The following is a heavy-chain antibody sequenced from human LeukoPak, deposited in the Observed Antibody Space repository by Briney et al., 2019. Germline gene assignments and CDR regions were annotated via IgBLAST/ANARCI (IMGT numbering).Heavy chain of an antibody. CDR3: AKDGPYCGGITCYFRYFDL. CDR1: GFMFSDYG. Sequence: PGGSLRLSCAASGFMFSDYGMHWVRQAPGKGLEWVAVISKDGSIIYYADSVKGRFTISRDNSKNTLHLQMNSLRPDDTAVYYCAKDGPYCGGITCYFRYFDLWGRGTLVTVSS. CDR2: ISKDGSII. J-gene: IGHJ2*01. D-gene: IGHD2-21*01. V-gene: IGHV3-30*18.